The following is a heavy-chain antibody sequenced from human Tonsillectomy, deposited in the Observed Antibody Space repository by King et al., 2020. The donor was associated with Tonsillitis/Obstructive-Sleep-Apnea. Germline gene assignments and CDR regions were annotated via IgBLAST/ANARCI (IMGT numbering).Heavy chain of an antibody. J-gene: IGHJ4*02. Sequence: QLVQSGGGLVQPGGSLRLSCTASGFTFSYYAMSWVRQAPGKGLEWVSSISVSSNSTYYADSVKGRFTISRDNSKTTLYLQMSSLRAEDTAVYYCAKGPLGSSTSCYTLAAFDYWGKGPLVTVSS. CDR2: ISVSSNST. V-gene: IGHV3-23*04. D-gene: IGHD2-2*02. CDR1: GFTFSYYA. CDR3: AKGPLGSSTSCYTLAAFDY.